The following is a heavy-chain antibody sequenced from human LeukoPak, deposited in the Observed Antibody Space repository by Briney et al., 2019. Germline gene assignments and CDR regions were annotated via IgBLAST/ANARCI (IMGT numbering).Heavy chain of an antibody. Sequence: SETLSLTWTVDAGSISSYYRSWIRQPDGKGLEWIGRIYTSGSTNYNPSLKSRVTMSVDTSKNQFSLKLSSVTAADTAVYYCARDRYYYDSSGYYVVDYFDYWGQGTLVTASS. CDR1: AGSISSYY. J-gene: IGHJ4*02. CDR3: ARDRYYYDSSGYYVVDYFDY. D-gene: IGHD3-22*01. CDR2: IYTSGST. V-gene: IGHV4-4*07.